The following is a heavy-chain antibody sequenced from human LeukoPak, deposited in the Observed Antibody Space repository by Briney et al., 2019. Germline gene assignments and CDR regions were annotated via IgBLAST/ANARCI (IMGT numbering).Heavy chain of an antibody. CDR2: ISGSGGST. J-gene: IGHJ4*02. Sequence: GGSLRLSCAASGFTFSSYAMSWVRQAPGKGLEWVSAISGSGGSTYYADSVKGRFTISRDNSKNTLYLQMNSLRAEDTAVYFCARGGVDYYGSGTYYLMYYFDNWGQGALVTVSS. CDR3: ARGGVDYYGSGTYYLMYYFDN. D-gene: IGHD3-10*01. CDR1: GFTFSSYA. V-gene: IGHV3-23*01.